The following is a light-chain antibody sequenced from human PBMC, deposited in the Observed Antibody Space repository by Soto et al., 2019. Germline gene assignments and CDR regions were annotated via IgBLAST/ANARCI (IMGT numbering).Light chain of an antibody. CDR3: SSYTSSSTLV. CDR2: EVS. Sequence: QSVLTQPASVSGSPGQSITISCTGTSSDVGGYNYVSWYQQHPGKAPKLLIYEVSTQPSGVSNRFSGSKSGNTASLTISGLQAEDEADYYGSSYTSSSTLVFGGGTKLNVL. CDR1: SSDVGGYNY. J-gene: IGLJ2*01. V-gene: IGLV2-14*01.